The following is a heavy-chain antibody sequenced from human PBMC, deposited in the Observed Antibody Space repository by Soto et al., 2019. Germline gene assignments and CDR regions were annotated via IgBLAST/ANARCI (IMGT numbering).Heavy chain of an antibody. V-gene: IGHV4-30-4*01. CDR1: GGSIGGGDYY. Sequence: SETLSLTCTVSGGSIGGGDYYWSWIRQPPEKGLEWIGYIYYSGSTYYNPSLKSRVTISVDRSQNLFSLKSASVTAADTAVYYCVRSEATALDYWGQGTLVTV. CDR3: VRSEATALDY. CDR2: IYYSGST. J-gene: IGHJ4*02.